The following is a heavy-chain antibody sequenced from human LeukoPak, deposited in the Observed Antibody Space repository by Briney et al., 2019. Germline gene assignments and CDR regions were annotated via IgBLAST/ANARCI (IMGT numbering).Heavy chain of an antibody. J-gene: IGHJ3*02. CDR1: GFTFSSYA. V-gene: IGHV3-23*01. CDR2: ISGSGGST. D-gene: IGHD2-2*01. Sequence: PGGSLRLSCAASGFTFSSYAMSWVRQAPGKGLEWVSAISGSGGSTYYADSVKGRFTISRDNSKNTLYLQMNSLRAEDTAVYYCAKDMVRIRRDIVVVPAAPYAFDIWGQGTMVTVSS. CDR3: AKDMVRIRRDIVVVPAAPYAFDI.